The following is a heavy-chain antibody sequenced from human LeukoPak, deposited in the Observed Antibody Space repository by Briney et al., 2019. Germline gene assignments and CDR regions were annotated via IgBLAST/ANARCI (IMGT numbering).Heavy chain of an antibody. CDR1: GFTFSSYA. D-gene: IGHD3-22*01. CDR2: IRYDGSNK. CDR3: AKDFSVYYYDSRVLDY. Sequence: GGSLRLSCAASGFTFSSYAMHWVRQAPGKGLEWVAFIRYDGSNKYYADSVKGRFTISRDNSKKTLYLQMNSLRPEDTAVYYCAKDFSVYYYDSRVLDYWGQGTLVTVSS. V-gene: IGHV3-30*02. J-gene: IGHJ4*02.